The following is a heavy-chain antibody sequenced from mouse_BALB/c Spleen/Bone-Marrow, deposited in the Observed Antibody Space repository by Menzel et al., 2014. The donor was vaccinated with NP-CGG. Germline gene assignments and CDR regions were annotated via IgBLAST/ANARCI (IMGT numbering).Heavy chain of an antibody. CDR3: TKEVVATGNWYFDV. CDR2: IRLKSNNYAT. Sequence: VQLKQSGGGLVQPGGSMKLFCVASGFTFSNYWMNWVRQSPEKGLEWVAEIRLKSNNYATHYAESVKGRFTISRDDSKSSVYLQMNNLRAEDTGIYYCTKEVVATGNWYFDVWGAGTTVTVSS. J-gene: IGHJ1*01. CDR1: GFTFSNYW. D-gene: IGHD1-1*01. V-gene: IGHV6-6*02.